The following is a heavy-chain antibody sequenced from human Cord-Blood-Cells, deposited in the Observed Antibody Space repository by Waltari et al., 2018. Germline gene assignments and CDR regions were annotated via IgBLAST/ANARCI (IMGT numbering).Heavy chain of an antibody. V-gene: IGHV3-53*01. CDR2: IYSGGST. Sequence: EVQLVESGGGLIQPGGSLRLSCAASGFTVSSNYMSWVRQAPGRGLEWVGVIYSGGSTYYADSVKGRFTISRDNSKNTLYLQMNSLRAEDTAVYYCARDGPGYCSSTSCYAFDIWGQGTMVTVSS. CDR1: GFTVSSNY. J-gene: IGHJ3*02. CDR3: ARDGPGYCSSTSCYAFDI. D-gene: IGHD2-2*01.